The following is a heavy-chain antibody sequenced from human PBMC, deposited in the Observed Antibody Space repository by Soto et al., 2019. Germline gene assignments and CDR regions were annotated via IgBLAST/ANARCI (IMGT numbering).Heavy chain of an antibody. CDR3: AIHICSSTSRYDYDY. Sequence: PGESLKISCKGSGYSFTSYWIGWVRQMPGKGLEWMGIIYPGDSDTRYSPSFQGQVTISADKSISTAYLQWSSLKASDTAMYYCAIHICSSTSRYDYDYWGQGTLVPVYS. CDR1: GYSFTSYW. J-gene: IGHJ4*02. CDR2: IYPGDSDT. D-gene: IGHD2-2*01. V-gene: IGHV5-51*01.